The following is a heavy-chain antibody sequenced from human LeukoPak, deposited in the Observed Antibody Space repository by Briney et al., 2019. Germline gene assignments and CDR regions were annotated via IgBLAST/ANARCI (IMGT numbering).Heavy chain of an antibody. CDR3: PKDRYVSGYYSMAV. V-gene: IGHV3-23*01. CDR1: GGSFSNYY. D-gene: IGHD3-10*01. Sequence: ETLSLTCAVYGGSFSNYYWSWVRQAPGKGLEWVSAISGSGGSTYYADSVKGRFTISRDNSKNTLYLQMNSLRAEDTAVYYCPKDRYVSGYYSMAVWGKGTTVTTSS. CDR2: ISGSGGST. J-gene: IGHJ6*03.